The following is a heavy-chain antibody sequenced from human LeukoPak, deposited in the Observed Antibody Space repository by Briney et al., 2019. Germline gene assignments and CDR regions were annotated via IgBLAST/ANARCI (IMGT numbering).Heavy chain of an antibody. Sequence: ASVKVSCKAPGYTFTSYGISWVRQAPGQGLEWMGWISAYNDNTSYAQKLQGRVTMTTDTSTSTAYMELRSLRSDDTAMYYCARVDDFWSGYSFFMDVWGKGTTVTVSS. CDR2: ISAYNDNT. CDR3: ARVDDFWSGYSFFMDV. V-gene: IGHV1-18*01. CDR1: GYTFTSYG. J-gene: IGHJ6*04. D-gene: IGHD3-3*01.